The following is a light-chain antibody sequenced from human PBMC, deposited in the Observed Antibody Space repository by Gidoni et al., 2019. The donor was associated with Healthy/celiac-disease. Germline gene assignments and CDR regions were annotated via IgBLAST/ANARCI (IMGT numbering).Light chain of an antibody. CDR1: QSVSNSY. CDR2: GAS. J-gene: IGKJ1*01. Sequence: EIVLTQSPGTLSLSPGERATLSCRASQSVSNSYLAWYQQKPGQAPRLLIYGASSKATGIPDRFSGSGSGKDFTLTISRLEPEDFAVYYCQQYGSSPWTFGQXTKVEIK. CDR3: QQYGSSPWT. V-gene: IGKV3-20*01.